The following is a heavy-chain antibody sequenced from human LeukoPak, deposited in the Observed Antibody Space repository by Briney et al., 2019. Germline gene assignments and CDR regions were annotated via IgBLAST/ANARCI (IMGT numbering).Heavy chain of an antibody. CDR3: AREDDQTVTGDY. D-gene: IGHD4-11*01. Sequence: SETLSLTCTLSGGCLSSSSYYWGWIRPPPGRGREWVGCIYFSGSTYYHPSLNKRVTIYVDTSKNQFSLKLSSVTAADTTVYYCAREDDQTVTGDYWGQGTLVTVSS. CDR2: IYFSGST. CDR1: GGCLSSSSYY. J-gene: IGHJ4*02. V-gene: IGHV4-39*01.